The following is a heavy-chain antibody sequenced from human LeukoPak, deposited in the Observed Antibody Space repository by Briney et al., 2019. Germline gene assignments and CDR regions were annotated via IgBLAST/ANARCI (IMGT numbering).Heavy chain of an antibody. CDR2: ISGSGTTT. CDR3: AKDFMGLSSFDY. V-gene: IGHV3-23*01. CDR1: GVTIKNYA. Sequence: PGGSLCLSCEISGVTIKNYAMSWVRQPPGKGLEWVSTISGSGTTTYYADSVKGRLTISRDNSNNTLYLQMNSLRVGDTAVYYCAKDFMGLSSFDYWGQGTLVTVSS. J-gene: IGHJ4*02. D-gene: IGHD3/OR15-3a*01.